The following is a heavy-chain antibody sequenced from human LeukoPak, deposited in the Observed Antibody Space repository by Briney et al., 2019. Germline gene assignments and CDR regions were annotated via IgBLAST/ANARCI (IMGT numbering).Heavy chain of an antibody. D-gene: IGHD2-21*02. V-gene: IGHV1-18*01. CDR3: ARDGAYCGGDCYSPYYYYGMDV. CDR1: GYTFTSYG. J-gene: IGHJ6*02. CDR2: ISAYNGNT. Sequence: ASVKVSCKASGYTFTSYGISWGRQAPGQGLEWMGWISAYNGNTNYAQKLQGRVSMTTDTSTSTAYMELRSLRSDDTAVYYCARDGAYCGGDCYSPYYYYGMDVWGQGTTVTVSS.